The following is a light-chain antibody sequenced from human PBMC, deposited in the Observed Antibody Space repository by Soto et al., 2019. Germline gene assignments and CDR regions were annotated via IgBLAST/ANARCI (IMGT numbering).Light chain of an antibody. CDR3: QKYNSARWT. J-gene: IGKJ1*01. CDR1: QGISSY. V-gene: IGKV1-39*01. Sequence: DIQMNPSPSSLSASVGDRVTITCRASQGISSYLNWYQQKPGKAPKLLIYAASSLQSGVPSRFSGRGSGTDCTLTISSLQPEDFATYYCQKYNSARWTFGQGTKVDIK. CDR2: AAS.